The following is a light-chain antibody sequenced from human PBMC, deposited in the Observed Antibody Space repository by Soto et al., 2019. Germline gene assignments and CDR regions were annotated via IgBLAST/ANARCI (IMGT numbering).Light chain of an antibody. CDR1: QRVGSNY. CDR2: GAS. V-gene: IGKV3-20*01. J-gene: IGKJ3*01. CDR3: QQYTTSPFT. Sequence: EIVLTQSPGTLSLSPGERATLYCRASQRVGSNYLAWYQQKPGQAPRVLIYGASSRATGIPDRFSGSGSGADFTFTISRLEPEDFGVYYCQQYTTSPFTFGPGTKVDIK.